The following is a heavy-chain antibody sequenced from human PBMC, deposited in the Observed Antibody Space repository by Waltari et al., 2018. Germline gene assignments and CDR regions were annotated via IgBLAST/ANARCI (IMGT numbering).Heavy chain of an antibody. CDR2: ITDTGGST. V-gene: IGHV3-23*01. Sequence: EVQLLESGGGLVQPGGSLRLSCAASGFTFSKSGMTWVRQTPGKGLYWVATITDTGGSTFYADSVKGRFAISRDNSKNTLYLQMSSLRAGDTAVYYCATFFRGKFDFWGQGTLVTVSS. D-gene: IGHD3-16*01. CDR3: ATFFRGKFDF. CDR1: GFTFSKSG. J-gene: IGHJ4*02.